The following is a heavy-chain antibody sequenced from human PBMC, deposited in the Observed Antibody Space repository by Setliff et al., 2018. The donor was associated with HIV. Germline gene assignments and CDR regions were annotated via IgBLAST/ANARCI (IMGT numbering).Heavy chain of an antibody. V-gene: IGHV4-31*03. J-gene: IGHJ4*03. CDR3: ARDLSGYTFDY. Sequence: LSLTCTVSGGSISTSGTYWSWIRQHPERGLEWIGYIHFSGGTYYNPSLPSLESRVTISVDTSKNQFSLMLKSVTAADTAVYFCARDLSGYTFDYWGHGTLVTVSS. CDR1: GGSISTSGTY. D-gene: IGHD3-22*01. CDR2: IHFSGGT.